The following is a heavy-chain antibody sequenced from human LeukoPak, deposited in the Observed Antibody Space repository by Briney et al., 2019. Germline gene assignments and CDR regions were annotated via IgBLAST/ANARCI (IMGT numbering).Heavy chain of an antibody. V-gene: IGHV3-30*02. D-gene: IGHD6-6*01. Sequence: GGSLRLSCAASGFRFSSYAMSWVRQAPGKGLEWVAFIRYDGGNKYYADSVKGRFTISRDNSKNTLYLQMNSLRAEDTAVYYCAKGPFEYSSSGADAFDIWGQGTMVIVSS. CDR1: GFRFSSYA. CDR3: AKGPFEYSSSGADAFDI. J-gene: IGHJ3*02. CDR2: IRYDGGNK.